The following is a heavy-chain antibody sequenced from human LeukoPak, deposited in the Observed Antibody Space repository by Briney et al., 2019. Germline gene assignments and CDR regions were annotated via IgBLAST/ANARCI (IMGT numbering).Heavy chain of an antibody. CDR3: AKDGPVASGSYYAYGMDV. CDR2: ISYDGSNK. Sequence: GGSLRLSCAASGFTFSSYGMHWVRQAPGKGLEWVAVISYDGSNKYYADSVEGRFTISRDNSKNTLYLQMNSLRAEDTAVYYCAKDGPVASGSYYAYGMDVWGQGTTVTVSS. V-gene: IGHV3-30*18. J-gene: IGHJ6*02. D-gene: IGHD1-26*01. CDR1: GFTFSSYG.